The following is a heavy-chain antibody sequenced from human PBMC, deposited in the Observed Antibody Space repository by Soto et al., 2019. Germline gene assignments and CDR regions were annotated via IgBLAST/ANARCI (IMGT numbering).Heavy chain of an antibody. CDR2: ISWNSGSI. J-gene: IGHJ6*03. CDR1: GFTFDDYA. CDR3: AKDDTETLLSSYMDV. V-gene: IGHV3-9*01. Sequence: EVQLVESGGGLVQPGRSLRLSCAASGFTFDDYAMHWVLQAPGKGLEWVSGISWNSGSIGYADSVKGRFTISRDNAKNSLYLQMNSLRAEDTALYYCAKDDTETLLSSYMDVWGKGTTVTVSS. D-gene: IGHD2-15*01.